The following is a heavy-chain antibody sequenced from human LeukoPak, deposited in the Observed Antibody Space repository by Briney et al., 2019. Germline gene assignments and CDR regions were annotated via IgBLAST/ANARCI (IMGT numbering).Heavy chain of an antibody. CDR3: ARNSGYYWVRFDY. CDR2: IYPGDSDT. Sequence: GESLKISCKGSGYSFTCYWIGWVRQMPGKGLEWMGIIYPGDSDTRYSPSFQGQVTISADESISTAYLQWSSLKASDTAMYYCARNSGYYWVRFDYWGQGTLVTVSS. CDR1: GYSFTCYW. J-gene: IGHJ4*02. D-gene: IGHD3-22*01. V-gene: IGHV5-51*01.